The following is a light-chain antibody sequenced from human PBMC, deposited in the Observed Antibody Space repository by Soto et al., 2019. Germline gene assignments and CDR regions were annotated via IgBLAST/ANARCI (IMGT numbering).Light chain of an antibody. V-gene: IGKV1D-16*01. Sequence: IQTTLTSSSLSAHVRDRFTITCLSSQSNESWLAWYQQKPGKAPNLLIYAASSLQSGVPYRFSGSGSGTDFTLAISSLQGEDVAIYYCQQYNPYPLTFGQGTKVDIK. CDR3: QQYNPYPLT. CDR2: AAS. CDR1: QSNESW. J-gene: IGKJ1*01.